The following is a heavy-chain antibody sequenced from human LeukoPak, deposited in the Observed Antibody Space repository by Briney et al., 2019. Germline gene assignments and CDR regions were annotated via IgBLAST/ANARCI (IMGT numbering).Heavy chain of an antibody. Sequence: SVKVSXKASGGTFSSYAISWARQAPGQGLEWMGRIIPIFGTANYAQKFQGRVPITTDESTSTAYMELSSLRSEDTAVYYCARVSYSSGWYGLDYWGQGTLVTVSS. CDR2: IIPIFGTA. D-gene: IGHD6-19*01. V-gene: IGHV1-69*05. J-gene: IGHJ4*02. CDR1: GGTFSSYA. CDR3: ARVSYSSGWYGLDY.